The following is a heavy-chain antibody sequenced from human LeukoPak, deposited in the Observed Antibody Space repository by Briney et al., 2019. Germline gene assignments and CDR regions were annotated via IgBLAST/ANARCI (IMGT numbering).Heavy chain of an antibody. CDR3: ARSWAGMYYPFYYFDF. CDR1: GDSFSGYY. CDR2: INHRGST. Sequence: PSETLFLTCAVYGDSFSGYYWSWIRQPPGKGLEWIAEINHRGSTHYNPSLKSRVNISVDTSKNQFSLNLDSVTAADTAVYYCARSWAGMYYPFYYFDFWGQGTLVSVSS. J-gene: IGHJ4*02. D-gene: IGHD1-26*01. V-gene: IGHV4-34*01.